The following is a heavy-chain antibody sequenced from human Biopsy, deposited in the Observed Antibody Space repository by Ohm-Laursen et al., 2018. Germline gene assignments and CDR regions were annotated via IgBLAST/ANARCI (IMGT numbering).Heavy chain of an antibody. CDR1: TGTFHSYG. J-gene: IGHJ4*02. V-gene: IGHV1-69*04. CDR2: IIPILRTT. Sequence: GSSVKVSCMTSTGTFHSYGVTWVRQAPGQGLEWIGRIIPILRTTAYAPKFQVRVTFTAAKSSSTAYLELSSLTSEDTAMFYCAREAIGYQLPCDDWGQGTLVTVSS. D-gene: IGHD2-15*01. CDR3: AREAIGYQLPCDD.